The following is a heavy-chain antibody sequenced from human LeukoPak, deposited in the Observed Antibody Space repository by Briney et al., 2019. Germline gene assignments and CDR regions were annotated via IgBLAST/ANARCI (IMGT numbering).Heavy chain of an antibody. Sequence: GGSLRLSCAASGITFSRYWMNWVRQAPGKGLEWVANIKEDGSVKNYVDSVRGRFTVSRDNAKNSLYMQMNSLRAEDTAVYYCAGDKPFGDCADDWGQGTLVIVSS. CDR1: GITFSRYW. V-gene: IGHV3-7*01. J-gene: IGHJ4*02. CDR3: AGDKPFGDCADD. D-gene: IGHD2-21*02. CDR2: IKEDGSVK.